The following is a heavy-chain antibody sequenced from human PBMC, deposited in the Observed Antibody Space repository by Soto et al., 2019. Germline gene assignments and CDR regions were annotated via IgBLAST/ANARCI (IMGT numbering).Heavy chain of an antibody. CDR3: AGDRGGGYCSGGSCYYWYFDL. V-gene: IGHV1-2*02. Sequence: QVQLVQSGAEVKKPGASVKVSCKTSANTFTDHYIHWVRQAPGQGLEWMGWINPDSGDTNYSHKFQGRVSMTRDTSISTANMERSRLRSDDTAVYYCAGDRGGGYCSGGSCYYWYFDLWGRGTLVTVSS. CDR1: ANTFTDHY. D-gene: IGHD2-15*01. J-gene: IGHJ2*01. CDR2: INPDSGDT.